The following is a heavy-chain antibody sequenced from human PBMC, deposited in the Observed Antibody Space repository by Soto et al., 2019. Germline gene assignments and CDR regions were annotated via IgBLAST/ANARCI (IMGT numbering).Heavy chain of an antibody. D-gene: IGHD3-10*01. CDR2: IYYSGST. CDR3: ARVLYWFDT. V-gene: IGHV4-61*03. CDR1: GGSISGSSYS. Sequence: SETLSLTCTVSGGSISGSSYSWSWIRQPQGKGLEWIGYIYYSGSTKYKTHLKSRVTISVDTSKKNSSLKLRYVTAEETAVYYCARVLYWFDTWGQGTLVTVSS. J-gene: IGHJ5*02.